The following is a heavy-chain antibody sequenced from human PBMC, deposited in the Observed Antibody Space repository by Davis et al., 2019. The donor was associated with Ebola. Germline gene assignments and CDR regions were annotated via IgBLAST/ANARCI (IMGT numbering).Heavy chain of an antibody. CDR1: GFTLSSYV. Sequence: GGSLRLSCGAFGFTLSSYVMFWVRQAPGKGLEWVSGISDSGITTYYADSVKGRFIISRDNAKNTVYLQMNSLRAEDTAIYYCATSAAGKVYAADYWGQGSLVTVSS. CDR2: ISDSGITT. D-gene: IGHD2-15*01. V-gene: IGHV3-23*01. J-gene: IGHJ4*02. CDR3: ATSAAGKVYAADY.